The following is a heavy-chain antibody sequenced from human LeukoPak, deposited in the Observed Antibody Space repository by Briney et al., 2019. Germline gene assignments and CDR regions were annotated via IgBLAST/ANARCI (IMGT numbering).Heavy chain of an antibody. CDR1: GFTFSSSR. CDR2: IKQDGSGR. V-gene: IGHV3-7*01. Sequence: PGGSLRLSCAASGFTFSSSRMSWVRQAPGKGLEWVANIKQDGSGRYLVDSVKGRFTISRDNAKNSLFLQMNSLRAEDTAVYYCARARSSCCDFDYWGQGTLVTVSS. J-gene: IGHJ4*02. D-gene: IGHD2-15*01. CDR3: ARARSSCCDFDY.